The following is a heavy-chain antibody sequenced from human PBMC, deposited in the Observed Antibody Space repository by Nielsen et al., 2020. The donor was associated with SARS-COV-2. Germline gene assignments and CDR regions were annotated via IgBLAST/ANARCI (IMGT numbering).Heavy chain of an antibody. CDR1: GGSISSYY. J-gene: IGHJ3*02. D-gene: IGHD1-1*01. CDR2: THYSGSH. CDR3: ACLNWNDLFAFDI. V-gene: IGHV4-59*01. Sequence: SETLSLTCSVSGGSISSYYWSWIRQPPGKGLEWIGYTHYSGSHNYNPSLKSRVTISVDTSKNQFSLKLSSVTAADTAVYYCACLNWNDLFAFDIWGQGTMVTVSS.